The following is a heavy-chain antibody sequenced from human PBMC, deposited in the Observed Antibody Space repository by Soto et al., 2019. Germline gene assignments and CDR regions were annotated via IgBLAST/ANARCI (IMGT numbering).Heavy chain of an antibody. CDR2: INHSGTT. V-gene: IGHV4-34*01. CDR3: ARADRTLVTSYGLDV. D-gene: IGHD2-21*02. Sequence: SETLSLTCAVSGGSFSGFYWTWIRQPPGEGLEWIGEINHSGTTNFNPSLRSRLTISLDSSKKHFSLKLTPMTAADAAVYYCARADRTLVTSYGLDVWGQGTTVTVSS. J-gene: IGHJ6*02. CDR1: GGSFSGFY.